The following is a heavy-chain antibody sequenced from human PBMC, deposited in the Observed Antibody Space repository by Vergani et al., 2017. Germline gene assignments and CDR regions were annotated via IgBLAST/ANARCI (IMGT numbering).Heavy chain of an antibody. J-gene: IGHJ6*02. CDR3: AKARDPNCKGGNCYSYYYGLDL. CDR2: ISGSGGNT. V-gene: IGHV3-23*01. CDR1: GFTFSSYA. Sequence: VQLQESGGNLIQPGGSLRLSCGASGFTFSSYAMTWVRLAPGKGLQWVSAISGSGGNTFYTDSVKGRFTISRDNSKDTLYLQMNSLRVEDTAIYYCAKARDPNCKGGNCYSYYYGLDLWGQGTTVTVSS. D-gene: IGHD2-21*01.